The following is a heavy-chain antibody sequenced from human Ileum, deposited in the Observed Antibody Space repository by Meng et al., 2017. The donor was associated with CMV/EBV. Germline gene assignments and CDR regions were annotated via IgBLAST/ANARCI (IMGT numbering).Heavy chain of an antibody. D-gene: IGHD1-26*01. Sequence: VRLQGSGPGLVKPSATLSLTCTVSGGSISSSYWSWIRQPPGKGLEWIGYISFSGSASYNPSLKSRVTISIDTSKNQFSLKLTSVTTADTAVYYCTRGSSGSYEWYDPWGQGTLVTVSS. CDR3: TRGSSGSYEWYDP. CDR2: ISFSGSA. V-gene: IGHV4-59*01. J-gene: IGHJ5*02. CDR1: GGSISSSY.